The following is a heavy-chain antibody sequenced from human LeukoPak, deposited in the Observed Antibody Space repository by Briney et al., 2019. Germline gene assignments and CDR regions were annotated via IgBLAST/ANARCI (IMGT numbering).Heavy chain of an antibody. D-gene: IGHD2-2*01. CDR3: ARSAPLVVVPAAKGIAVAANAFDI. CDR2: IGTAGDT. Sequence: GGSLRLSCAASGFTFSSYDMHWVRQATGKGLEWVSAIGTAGDTYYPGSVKGRFTISRENAKNSLYLQMNSLRAGDTAVYYCARSAPLVVVPAAKGIAVAANAFDIWGQGTMVTVSS. CDR1: GFTFSSYD. V-gene: IGHV3-13*01. J-gene: IGHJ3*02.